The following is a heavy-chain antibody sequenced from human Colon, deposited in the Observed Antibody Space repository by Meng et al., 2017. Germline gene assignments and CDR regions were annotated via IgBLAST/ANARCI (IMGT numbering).Heavy chain of an antibody. CDR1: WFSLSTSGMC. CDR3: ARTTYGDFVRGVVDF. J-gene: IGHJ4*02. Sequence: SGPTLVKPTQTLTLTCTFSWFSLSTSGMCVSWIRQSPGKAPDWLALIDWNDDKYYKASMRTRVTISKDSSKSQVVLRMTNMDPVDTATYYCARTTYGDFVRGVVDFWGQGTLVTVSS. D-gene: IGHD4-17*01. CDR2: IDWNDDK. V-gene: IGHV2-70*01.